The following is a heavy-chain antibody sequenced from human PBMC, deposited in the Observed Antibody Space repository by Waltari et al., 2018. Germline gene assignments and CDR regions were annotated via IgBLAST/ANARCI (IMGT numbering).Heavy chain of an antibody. J-gene: IGHJ4*02. D-gene: IGHD3-10*01. V-gene: IGHV4-39*02. Sequence: QLQLQESGPGLVKPSETLSLTCVVSGGSITTSTNYWGWIRQAPGKGPEWIGSVHYSGNVYYNPSLESRVGISVDTSKNDFSLDLDSVTATDTAVYFGARSFGGSGSHKFDYWGQGILVTVSS. CDR3: ARSFGGSGSHKFDY. CDR2: VHYSGNV. CDR1: GGSITTSTNY.